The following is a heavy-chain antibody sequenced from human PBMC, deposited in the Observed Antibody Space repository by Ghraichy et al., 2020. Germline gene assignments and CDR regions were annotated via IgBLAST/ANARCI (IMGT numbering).Heavy chain of an antibody. CDR2: ISSSSSYI. V-gene: IGHV3-21*01. CDR3: ARDLAGGPRTMVRGATGVHHYYYYGMDV. CDR1: GFTFSSYS. Sequence: GESMNISCAASGFTFSSYSMNWVRQAPGKGLEWVSSISSSSSYIYYADSVKGRFTISRDNAKNSLYLQMNSLRAEDTAVYYCARDLAGGPRTMVRGATGVHHYYYYGMDVWGQGTTVTVSS. D-gene: IGHD3-10*01. J-gene: IGHJ6*02.